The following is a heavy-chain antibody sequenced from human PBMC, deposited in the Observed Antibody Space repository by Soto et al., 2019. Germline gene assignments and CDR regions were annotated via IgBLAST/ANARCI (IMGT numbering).Heavy chain of an antibody. J-gene: IGHJ6*02. Sequence: PGGSLRLSCAASGFTFSSYAMKWVRQAPGKGLEWVSLIGESGTPTYYADSVKGRFTISRDNSGNTLFLEIYSLRAEDTAVYYCARYIPGVRYYGMDVWGQGT. D-gene: IGHD2-2*01. CDR2: IGESGTPT. CDR1: GFTFSSYA. CDR3: ARYIPGVRYYGMDV. V-gene: IGHV3-23*01.